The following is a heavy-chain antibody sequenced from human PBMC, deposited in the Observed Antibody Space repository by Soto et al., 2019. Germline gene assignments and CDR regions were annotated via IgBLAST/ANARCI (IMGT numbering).Heavy chain of an antibody. CDR1: GGTFSSYT. J-gene: IGHJ6*03. D-gene: IGHD4-4*01. CDR2: IIPILGIA. CDR3: ARAALGYSKPPIHYYYMDV. Sequence: QVQLVQSGAEVKKPGSSVKVSCKASGGTFSSYTISWVRQAPGQGLEWMGRIIPILGIANYAQKFQGRVTITADKTTDPGLQELRSLRSEDTGVYYCARAALGYSKPPIHYYYMDVWGKGTTVTVSS. V-gene: IGHV1-69*02.